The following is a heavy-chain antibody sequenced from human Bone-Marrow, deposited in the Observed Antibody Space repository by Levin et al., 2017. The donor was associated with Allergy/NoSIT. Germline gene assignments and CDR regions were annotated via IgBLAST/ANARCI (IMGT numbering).Heavy chain of an antibody. D-gene: IGHD1-7*01. CDR1: GGSISSYY. J-gene: IGHJ4*02. CDR3: AREDWNYVADY. Sequence: SETLSLTCTVSGGSISSYYWSWIRQPPGKGLEWIGFIYYSGSTNYNPSLKSRVTISLDTSKNQFSLKLSSVTAADTAVYYCAREDWNYVADYWGQGTLVTVSS. CDR2: IYYSGST. V-gene: IGHV4-59*01.